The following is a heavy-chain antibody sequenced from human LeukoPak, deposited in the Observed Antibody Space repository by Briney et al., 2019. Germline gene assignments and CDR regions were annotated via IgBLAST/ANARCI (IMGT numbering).Heavy chain of an antibody. V-gene: IGHV3-23*01. CDR3: AKRTGKAVAGRD. Sequence: PGGSLRLSCAASGFTFSSYAMSWVRQAPGKGLEWVSAISGSGGSTYYADSVKGRFTISRDNSKNTLYLQVNSLRAEDTAVYYCAKRTGKAVAGRDWGQGTLVTVSS. J-gene: IGHJ4*02. CDR2: ISGSGGST. CDR1: GFTFSSYA. D-gene: IGHD6-19*01.